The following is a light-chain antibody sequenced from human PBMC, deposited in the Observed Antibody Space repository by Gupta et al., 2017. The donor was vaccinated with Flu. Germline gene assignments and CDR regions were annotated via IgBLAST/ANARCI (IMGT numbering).Light chain of an antibody. J-gene: IGLJ2*01. CDR2: DSS. V-gene: IGLV3-21*02. Sequence: SYVLTQPPSMSVAPGQTAKIPCGGDDIGGLSVHWYQQKSGQVPVLIIYDSSDRPSGIPERFSGSNSGNTATLTVSRVEAGDEADYYCQVWHGGTNWRVFGGGTKLTVL. CDR1: DIGGLS. CDR3: QVWHGGTNWRV.